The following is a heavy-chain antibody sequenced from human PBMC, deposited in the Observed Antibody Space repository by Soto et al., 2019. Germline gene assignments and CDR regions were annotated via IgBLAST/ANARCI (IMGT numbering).Heavy chain of an antibody. J-gene: IGHJ1*01. CDR1: GFTFSSHE. Sequence: GGSLRLSCEATGFTFSSHEMNWIRQAPGKRLEWIAKISGSGSTINYADSVKGRFTISRDNVQRTLHLQMDSLRVEDTGVYYCARGGVYWGRGTLVTVSS. CDR3: ARGGVY. V-gene: IGHV3-48*03. D-gene: IGHD2-8*01. CDR2: ISGSGSTI.